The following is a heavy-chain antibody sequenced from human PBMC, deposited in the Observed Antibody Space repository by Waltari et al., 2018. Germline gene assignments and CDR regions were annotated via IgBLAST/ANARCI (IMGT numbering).Heavy chain of an antibody. D-gene: IGHD3-3*01. CDR1: GGTFSSYA. Sequence: QVQLVQSGAEVKKPGSSVKVSCKASGGTFSSYAISWVRQAPGQGLEWMGGIIPIFGTANYAQKFQGRVTITADESTSTAYMELSRLRSEDTAVYYCARGWNGRYYYGMDVWGQGTTVTVSS. CDR2: IIPIFGTA. V-gene: IGHV1-69*12. J-gene: IGHJ6*02. CDR3: ARGWNGRYYYGMDV.